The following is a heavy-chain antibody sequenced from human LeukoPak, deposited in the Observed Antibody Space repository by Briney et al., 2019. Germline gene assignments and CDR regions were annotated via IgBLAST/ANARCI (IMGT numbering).Heavy chain of an antibody. CDR3: ARDKGRYYYDSSGY. V-gene: IGHV1-18*01. J-gene: IGHJ4*02. CDR1: GYTFTSYG. CDR2: ISAYNGNT. D-gene: IGHD3-22*01. Sequence: GASVKVSCKASGYTFTSYGISWVRQAPGQGLEWMGWISAYNGNTNYAQKLQGRVTMTTDTSTSTAYMVLRSLRSDDTAVYYCARDKGRYYYDSSGYWGQGTLVTVSS.